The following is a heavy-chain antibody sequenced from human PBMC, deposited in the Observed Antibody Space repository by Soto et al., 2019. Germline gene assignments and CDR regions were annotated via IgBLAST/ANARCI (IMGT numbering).Heavy chain of an antibody. D-gene: IGHD6-19*01. CDR3: AKDRKSGSGWYWDY. J-gene: IGHJ4*02. CDR1: GFTFSNFA. V-gene: IGHV3-23*01. CDR2: ISGSGTST. Sequence: EVQLLESGGALVQPGGSLRLSCAASGFTFSNFAMSWVRQAPGKGLGWVSAISGSGTSTYDADSVKGRFSISRDNSKNTLYLQMNSLRAEDTAVYYCAKDRKSGSGWYWDYWGQGTLVTVSS.